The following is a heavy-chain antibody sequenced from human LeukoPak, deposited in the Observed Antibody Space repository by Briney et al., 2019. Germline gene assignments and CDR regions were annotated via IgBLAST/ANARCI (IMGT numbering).Heavy chain of an antibody. Sequence: GGSLRLSCAASGSTFSRYGMHWVRQAPGKGLEWVALIWYDGSNKDHADSVKGRFTIARDNSKNTLYLQMNSLRADDTAVYYCARQGNFGSGSYYIDAFDIWGQGTMVTVSS. J-gene: IGHJ3*02. CDR1: GSTFSRYG. CDR2: IWYDGSNK. CDR3: ARQGNFGSGSYYIDAFDI. V-gene: IGHV3-33*01. D-gene: IGHD3-10*01.